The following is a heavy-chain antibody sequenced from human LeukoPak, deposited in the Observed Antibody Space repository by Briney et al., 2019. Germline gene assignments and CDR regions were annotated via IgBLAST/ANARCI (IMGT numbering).Heavy chain of an antibody. CDR3: ARDPGLGDYSTIDAMDV. J-gene: IGHJ6*04. Sequence: GGSLRLSCAASAFTFSSYSMNWVRQAPGKGLEWVSYISSSSSTIYYADSVKGRFTISRDNAKNSLYLQMNSLRAEDTAVYYCARDPGLGDYSTIDAMDVWGKGTTVTVSS. CDR1: AFTFSSYS. D-gene: IGHD4-11*01. V-gene: IGHV3-48*01. CDR2: ISSSSSTI.